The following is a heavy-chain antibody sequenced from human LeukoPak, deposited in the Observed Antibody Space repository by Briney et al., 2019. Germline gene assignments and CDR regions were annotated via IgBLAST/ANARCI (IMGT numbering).Heavy chain of an antibody. J-gene: IGHJ4*02. CDR3: ARVYNSGWPLDY. CDR2: INPGGGST. CDR1: GYTFTSYY. V-gene: IGHV1-46*01. D-gene: IGHD6-19*01. Sequence: GASVKVSCKASGYTFTSYYMHWVRQAPGQGLEWMGVINPGGGSTSYAQKFQGRVTMTSDTSTSTVYLELSSLRFEDTAVYYCARVYNSGWPLDYWGQGTLVTVSS.